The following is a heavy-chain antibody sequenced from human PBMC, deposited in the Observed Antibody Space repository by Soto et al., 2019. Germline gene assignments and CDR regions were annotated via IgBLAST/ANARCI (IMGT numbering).Heavy chain of an antibody. V-gene: IGHV1-8*01. J-gene: IGHJ6*02. CDR3: AIYSGYEVYYYYGMDV. CDR1: GYTFTSYD. D-gene: IGHD5-12*01. Sequence: ASVKVSCKASGYTFTSYDINWVRQATGQGLEWMGWMNPNSGNTGYAQKFQGRVTMTRNTSISTAYMELSSLRSEDTAVYYCAIYSGYEVYYYYGMDVWGQGTTVTVSS. CDR2: MNPNSGNT.